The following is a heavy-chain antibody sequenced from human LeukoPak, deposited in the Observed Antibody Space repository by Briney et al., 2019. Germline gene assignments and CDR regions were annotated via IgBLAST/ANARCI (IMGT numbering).Heavy chain of an antibody. CDR2: TNTDGSST. J-gene: IGHJ1*01. Sequence: GGSLRLSCAASGFTFSSYWMHWVRQAPGKGLVWVSGTNTDGSSTMYADSVKGRFTIARDNAKNTLYLQMNSLRAEDTAVYYCYGANAEHWGRGTLVTVSS. V-gene: IGHV3-74*03. CDR1: GFTFSSYW. CDR3: YGANAEH. D-gene: IGHD4-23*01.